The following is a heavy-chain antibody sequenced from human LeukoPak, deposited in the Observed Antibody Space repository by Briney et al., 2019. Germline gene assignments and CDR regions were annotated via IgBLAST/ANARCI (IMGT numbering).Heavy chain of an antibody. CDR3: AKAASSVLRFLEWLLYYDY. Sequence: GGSLRLSCAASGFTFSSFSSYAMIWVRQAPGKGLEWVAFIRYDGSNKYYADSVKGRFTISRDNSKNTLYLQMNSLRTEDTAVYYCAKAASSVLRFLEWLLYYDYWGQGTLVTVSS. V-gene: IGHV3-30*02. CDR2: IRYDGSNK. J-gene: IGHJ4*02. CDR1: GFTFSSFSSYA. D-gene: IGHD3-3*01.